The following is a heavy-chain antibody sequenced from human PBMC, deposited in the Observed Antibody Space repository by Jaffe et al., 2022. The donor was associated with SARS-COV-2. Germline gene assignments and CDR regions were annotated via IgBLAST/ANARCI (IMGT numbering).Heavy chain of an antibody. CDR2: INPSGGST. V-gene: IGHV1-46*01. CDR3: ARDDGISGGGSADAFDI. D-gene: IGHD3-16*01. CDR1: GYTFTSYY. J-gene: IGHJ3*02. Sequence: QVQLVQSGAEVKKPGASVKVSCKASGYTFTSYYMHWVRQAPGQGLEWMGIINPSGGSTSYAQKFQGRVTMTRDTSTSTVYMELSSLRSEDTAVYYCARDDGISGGGSADAFDIWGQGTMVTVSS.